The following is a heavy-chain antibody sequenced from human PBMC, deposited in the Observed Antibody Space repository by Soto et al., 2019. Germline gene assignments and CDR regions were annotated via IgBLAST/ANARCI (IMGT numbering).Heavy chain of an antibody. V-gene: IGHV3-49*03. D-gene: IGHD2-2*01. CDR3: TRSEENKYCSSTSCYGWNWFDP. CDR1: GFTFGDYA. Sequence: GGSLRLSCTASGFTFGDYAMSWFRQAPGRGLEWVGFVRSKAYGGTTEYAASVKGRFTISRDDSKSIAYLQMSSLKTEDTAVYYCTRSEENKYCSSTSCYGWNWFDPWGQGTLVTVSS. CDR2: VRSKAYGGTT. J-gene: IGHJ5*02.